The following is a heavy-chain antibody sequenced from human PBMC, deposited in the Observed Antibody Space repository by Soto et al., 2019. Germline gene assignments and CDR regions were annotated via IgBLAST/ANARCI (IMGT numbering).Heavy chain of an antibody. CDR3: ARAVKGWLDP. V-gene: IGHV4-4*02. CDR2: IYHSGGT. D-gene: IGHD6-19*01. Sequence: SETLSLTCAVSSGSISSSNWWSWVRQPPGKGLEWIGEIYHSGGTNYNPSLKSRVTISLDKSKNQFSLKLSSVTAADTAVYYCARAVKGWLDPWGQGTLVTVSS. CDR1: SGSISSSNW. J-gene: IGHJ5*02.